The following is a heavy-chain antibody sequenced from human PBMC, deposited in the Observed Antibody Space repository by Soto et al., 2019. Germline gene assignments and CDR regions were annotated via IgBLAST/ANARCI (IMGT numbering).Heavy chain of an antibody. CDR3: ARNRFSDSSGPNYYYYGMDV. Sequence: SETLSLTCAVYGGSFSGYYWSWIRQPPGKGLEWIGEINHSGSTNYNPSLKSRVTISVDTSKNQFSLKLSSVTAADTAVYYCARNRFSDSSGPNYYYYGMDVWGQGTTVTVSS. CDR2: INHSGST. CDR1: GGSFSGYY. V-gene: IGHV4-34*01. D-gene: IGHD3-22*01. J-gene: IGHJ6*02.